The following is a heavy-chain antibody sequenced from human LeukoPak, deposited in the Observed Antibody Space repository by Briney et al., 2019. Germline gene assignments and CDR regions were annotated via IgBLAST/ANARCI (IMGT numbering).Heavy chain of an antibody. CDR3: AKDLGGRAGDYFDY. J-gene: IGHJ4*02. CDR1: GFTFSSYG. Sequence: GGSLRLSCAASGFTFSSYGMTWLRQAPGKGLEWVSAISGSGGSTYYADSVKGRFTISRDNSKNTLYLQMNSLRAEDTAVYYCAKDLGGRAGDYFDYWGQGTLVTVSS. CDR2: ISGSGGST. V-gene: IGHV3-23*01. D-gene: IGHD3-3*01.